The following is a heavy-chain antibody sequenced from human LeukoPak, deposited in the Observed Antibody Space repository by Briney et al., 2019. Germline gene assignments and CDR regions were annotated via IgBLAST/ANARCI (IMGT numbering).Heavy chain of an antibody. V-gene: IGHV1-69*13. CDR3: ARARFVPAARGNWFDP. CDR2: IIPIFGTA. D-gene: IGHD2-2*01. CDR1: GGTFSSYA. Sequence: EASVKVSCKASGGTFSSYAISWVRQAPGQGLEWMGGIIPIFGTANYAQKFQGRVTITADESTSTAYMELSSLRSEDTAVYYCARARFVPAARGNWFDPWGQGTLVTVSS. J-gene: IGHJ5*02.